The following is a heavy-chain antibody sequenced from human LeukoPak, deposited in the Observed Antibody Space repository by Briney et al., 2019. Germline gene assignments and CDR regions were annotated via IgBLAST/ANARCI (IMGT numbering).Heavy chain of an antibody. CDR1: GFTFSSYA. J-gene: IGHJ4*02. CDR2: ISGSGVST. D-gene: IGHD2-15*01. CDR3: AKGDLGYCTGTSCNDY. Sequence: GGSLRLSCVASGFTFSSYAMTWVRQAPGKGLEWVSAISGSGVSTYYADSVKGRFTISRDNSKNTLYLQMNSLRAEDTAIYYCAKGDLGYCTGTSCNDYWGQGALVTVSS. V-gene: IGHV3-23*01.